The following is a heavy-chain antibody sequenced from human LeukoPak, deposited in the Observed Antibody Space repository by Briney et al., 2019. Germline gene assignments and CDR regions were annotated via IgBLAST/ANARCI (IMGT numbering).Heavy chain of an antibody. Sequence: SETLSLTCAVSGGSISSSNWWSWVRQPPGKGLKWIGEIYHSGSTNYNPSLKSRVTMSVDKSKNQFSLKLSSVTAADTAVYYCARTMRKLLYYYYYYMDVWGKGTTVTVSS. V-gene: IGHV4-4*02. CDR1: GGSISSSNW. D-gene: IGHD3-22*01. CDR3: ARTMRKLLYYYYYYMDV. J-gene: IGHJ6*03. CDR2: IYHSGST.